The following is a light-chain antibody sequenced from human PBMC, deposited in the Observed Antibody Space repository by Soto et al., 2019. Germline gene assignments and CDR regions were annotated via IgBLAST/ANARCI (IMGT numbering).Light chain of an antibody. CDR1: QSISGW. J-gene: IGKJ3*01. V-gene: IGKV1-5*03. CDR3: QQYDSYSRFT. Sequence: DIQMTQSPSTLSASVGDRVTITCRASQSISGWLAWYQQKPGKAPNLLIYKASSLERGVPSRFSGSGSGTEFTLTISSLHLDDFATYYCQQYDSYSRFTFGPGTKVDIK. CDR2: KAS.